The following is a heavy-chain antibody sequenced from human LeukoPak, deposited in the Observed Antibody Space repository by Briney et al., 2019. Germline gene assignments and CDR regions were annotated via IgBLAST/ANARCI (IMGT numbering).Heavy chain of an antibody. CDR1: GFTFSSYS. CDR3: AKATGNLGN. J-gene: IGHJ4*02. Sequence: GGSLRLSCAASGFTFSSYSMNWVRQAPGKGLEWVSGISNSDGKTYYADSVKGRFTISRDNSKNTLYVQMNSLTAEDTAIYYCAKATGNLGNWGQGTLVTVSS. CDR2: ISNSDGKT. D-gene: IGHD1-1*01. V-gene: IGHV3-23*01.